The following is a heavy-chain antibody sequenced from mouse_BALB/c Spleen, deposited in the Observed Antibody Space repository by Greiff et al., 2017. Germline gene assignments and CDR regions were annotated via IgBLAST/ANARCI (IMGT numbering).Heavy chain of an antibody. CDR2: IYPGDGST. J-gene: IGHJ4*01. D-gene: IGHD2-3*01. CDR1: GYTFTSYY. V-gene: IGHV1S56*01. Sequence: VQLQQSGPELVKPGASVKMSCKASGYTFTSYYIHWVKQRPGQGLEWIGWIYPGDGSTKYNEKFKGKTTLTADKSSSTAYMLLSSLTSEDSAIYFCARGGYSYYYAMDYSGQGTSVTVSS. CDR3: ARGGYSYYYAMDY.